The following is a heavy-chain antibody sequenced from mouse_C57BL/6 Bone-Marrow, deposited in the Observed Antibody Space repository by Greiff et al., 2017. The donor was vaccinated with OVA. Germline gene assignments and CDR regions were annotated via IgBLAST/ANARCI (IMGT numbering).Heavy chain of an antibody. CDR2: IDPSDSDT. CDR3: AREDYGSSFDY. Sequence: QVQLQQPGAELVKPGASVKLSCKASGYTFTSYWMQWVKQRPGQGLEWIGEIDPSDSDTNYNQKFKGKATLTVDTSSSTAYMQRSSLTSEDSAVYYCAREDYGSSFDYWGQGTTLTVSS. V-gene: IGHV1-50*01. D-gene: IGHD1-1*01. CDR1: GYTFTSYW. J-gene: IGHJ2*01.